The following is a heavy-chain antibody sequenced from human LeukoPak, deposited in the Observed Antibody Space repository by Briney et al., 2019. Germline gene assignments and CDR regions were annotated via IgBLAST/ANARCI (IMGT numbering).Heavy chain of an antibody. Sequence: SETLSLTCTVSGGSISSGSYYWSWIRQPAGKGLEWIGRIYTSGSTNYNPSLKSRVTISVDTSKNQFSLKLSSVTAADTAVYYCARVRIAAAGTDWYFDLWGRGTLVTVSS. J-gene: IGHJ2*01. CDR1: GGSISSGSYY. D-gene: IGHD6-13*01. CDR3: ARVRIAAAGTDWYFDL. V-gene: IGHV4-61*02. CDR2: IYTSGST.